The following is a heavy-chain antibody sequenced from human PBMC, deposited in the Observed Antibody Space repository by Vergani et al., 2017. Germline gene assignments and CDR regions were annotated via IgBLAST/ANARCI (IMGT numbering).Heavy chain of an antibody. J-gene: IGHJ4*02. CDR1: GYTLTELS. CDR2: FDPEDGET. V-gene: IGHV1-24*01. CDR3: ARDWGIVVVPAATPDCFDY. D-gene: IGHD2-2*01. Sequence: QVQLVQSGAEVKKPGASVKVSCKVSGYTLTELSMHWVRQAPGKGLEWMGGFDPEDGETIYAQKFQGRVTMTEDTSTDTAYMELSSLRAEDTAVYYCARDWGIVVVPAATPDCFDYWGQGTLVTVSS.